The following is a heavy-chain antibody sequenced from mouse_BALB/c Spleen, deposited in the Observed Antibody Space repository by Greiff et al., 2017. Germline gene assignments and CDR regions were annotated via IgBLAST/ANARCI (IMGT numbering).Heavy chain of an antibody. J-gene: IGHJ3*01. CDR1: GYSITSDYA. V-gene: IGHV3-2*02. CDR2: ISYSGST. CDR3: ARHWDWFAY. Sequence: EVQLQQSGPGLVKPSQSLSLTCTVTGYSITSDYAWNWIRQFPGNKLEWMGYISYSGSTSYNPSLKSRISITRDTSKNQFFLQLNSVTTEDTATYYCARHWDWFAYWGQGTLVTVSA. D-gene: IGHD4-1*01.